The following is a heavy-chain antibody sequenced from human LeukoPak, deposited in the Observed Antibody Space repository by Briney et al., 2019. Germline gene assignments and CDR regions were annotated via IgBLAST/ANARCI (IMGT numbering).Heavy chain of an antibody. D-gene: IGHD2-2*01. J-gene: IGHJ6*02. CDR2: INHNGNVN. Sequence: GGSLRLSCAASGFTFSSYWMNWARQAPGKGLEWVASINHNGNVNYYVDSVKGRFTISRDNAKNSLYLQMNSLRAEDTAVYYCAKDIVVVPAAIDYYYYYGMDVWGQGTTVTVSS. CDR1: GFTFSSYW. CDR3: AKDIVVVPAAIDYYYYYGMDV. V-gene: IGHV3-7*01.